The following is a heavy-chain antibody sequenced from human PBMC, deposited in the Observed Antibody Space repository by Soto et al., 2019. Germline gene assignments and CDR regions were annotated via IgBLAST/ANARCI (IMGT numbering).Heavy chain of an antibody. D-gene: IGHD3-9*01. CDR2: ISGTASRT. CDR3: AASFRYFDN. CDR1: GFTFGDYA. Sequence: PGGSLRLSCTASGFTFGDYAMSWFRQAPGKGLEWVTTISGTASRTYYVDSVKGRFFISRDNSKNTVTLQMNNLTLDDTAVYYCAASFRYFDNWGQGTRVTVSS. V-gene: IGHV3-23*01. J-gene: IGHJ4*02.